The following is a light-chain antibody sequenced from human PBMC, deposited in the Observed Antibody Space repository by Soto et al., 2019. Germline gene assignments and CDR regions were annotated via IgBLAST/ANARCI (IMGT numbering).Light chain of an antibody. J-gene: IGKJ4*01. CDR3: AQGIATPFT. CDR1: QNLLHSNGYNY. Sequence: EIVLTQSPLSLPVTPGEPASISCRSSQNLLHSNGYNYLNWYLQKPGQSPQLLIYLDSNRASGVPDRFSGSGSGTDFTLTIKRVEAEDVGIYFCAQGIATPFTFGGGTKVDIK. V-gene: IGKV2-28*01. CDR2: LDS.